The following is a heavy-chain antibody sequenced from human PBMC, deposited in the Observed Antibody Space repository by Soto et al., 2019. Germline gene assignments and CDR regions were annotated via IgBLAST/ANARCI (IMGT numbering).Heavy chain of an antibody. Sequence: QVQLVESGGGLVKPGGTLRLSCAGSGIRLSESYINWIRLTPEKGLAWISYIGDSYRHYAASVRGRFTISRDNVQNSVSLEMTNLRVDDTAIDYCARRRGFGEVDAIDDWGPGTLVTVSS. J-gene: IGHJ3*01. CDR2: IGDSYR. V-gene: IGHV3-11*05. CDR3: ARRRGFGEVDAIDD. CDR1: GIRLSESY. D-gene: IGHD3-16*01.